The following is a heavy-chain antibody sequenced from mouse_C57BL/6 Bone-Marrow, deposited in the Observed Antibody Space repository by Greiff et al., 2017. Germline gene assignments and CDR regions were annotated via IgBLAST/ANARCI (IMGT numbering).Heavy chain of an antibody. D-gene: IGHD1-1*01. J-gene: IGHJ1*03. CDR3: ARPHYSGSSYVHFDV. V-gene: IGHV1-81*01. CDR2: IYPRSGNT. Sequence: VQLKESGAELARPGASVKLSCKASGYTFTSYGISWVKQRTGQGLEWIGEIYPRSGNTYYNEKFKGKATLTADKSSSTAYMELRSLTSEDSAVYFCARPHYSGSSYVHFDVWGTGTTVTVSS. CDR1: GYTFTSYG.